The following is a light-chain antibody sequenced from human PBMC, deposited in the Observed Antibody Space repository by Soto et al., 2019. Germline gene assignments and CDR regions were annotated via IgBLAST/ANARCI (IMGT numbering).Light chain of an antibody. CDR3: QQRSNWPIT. V-gene: IGKV3-11*01. CDR2: DAS. CDR1: QSISRY. Sequence: EIVLTQSPVTLSLSPGERATLSCRASQSISRYLAWYQHKPGQAHRLLIYDASNRATGIPGRFSGSGSVTDFTLTISSLEPEDSAVYYCQQRSNWPITFGQGTRLEIK. J-gene: IGKJ5*01.